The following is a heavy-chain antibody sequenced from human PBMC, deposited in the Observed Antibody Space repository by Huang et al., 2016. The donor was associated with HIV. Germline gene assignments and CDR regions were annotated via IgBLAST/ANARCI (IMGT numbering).Heavy chain of an antibody. CDR2: IYYSGSN. V-gene: IGHV4-59*01. CDR1: GGSMSSYY. D-gene: IGHD6-6*01. CDR3: ASASIAARRWFDP. J-gene: IGHJ5*02. Sequence: QVQLQESGPGLVKPSETLSLTCTVSGGSMSSYYWSWIRQPPGKGLEWIGYIYYSGSNNYNPALKSRVTISVDTSKNQFSLRRSSVTAADTAVYYCASASIAARRWFDPWGQGSLVTVSS.